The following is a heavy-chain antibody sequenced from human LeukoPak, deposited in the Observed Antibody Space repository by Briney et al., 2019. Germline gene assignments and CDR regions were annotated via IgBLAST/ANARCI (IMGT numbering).Heavy chain of an antibody. CDR3: AKDHGGYGSFDY. D-gene: IGHD3-10*01. CDR2: INSDGSST. J-gene: IGHJ4*02. Sequence: AGGSLRLSCAASGFTFSSYWMNWVRQAPGKGLVWVSRINSDGSSTKYADSVKGRFTISRDNSRDTLYLQMNSLRAEDTAVYYCAKDHGGYGSFDYWGQGTLVAVSS. V-gene: IGHV3-74*01. CDR1: GFTFSSYW.